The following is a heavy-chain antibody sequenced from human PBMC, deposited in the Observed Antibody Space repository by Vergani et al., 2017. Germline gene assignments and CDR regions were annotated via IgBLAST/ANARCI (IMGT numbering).Heavy chain of an antibody. J-gene: IGHJ4*02. CDR1: GGSISSYY. D-gene: IGHD2-15*01. Sequence: QVQLQESGPGLVKPSETLSLTCTVSGGSISSYYWSWIRQPPGKGLEWIGYIYYSGSTNYNPSLKSRVTISVDTSKNQFSLKLGSVTAADTAGYYCARVVAGRTHFDYWGQGTLVTVSS. CDR3: ARVVAGRTHFDY. V-gene: IGHV4-59*01. CDR2: IYYSGST.